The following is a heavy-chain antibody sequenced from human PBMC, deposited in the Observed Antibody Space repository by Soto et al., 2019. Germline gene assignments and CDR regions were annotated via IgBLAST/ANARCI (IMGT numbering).Heavy chain of an antibody. D-gene: IGHD5-12*01. V-gene: IGHV4-61*01. CDR1: GGSVSSGSYY. J-gene: IGHJ4*02. CDR2: IYYSGST. Sequence: PSETLSLTCTVSGGSVSSGSYYWSWIRQPPGKGLEWIGYIYYSGSTNYNPSLKSRVTISVDTSKNQFSLKLSSVTAADTAVYYCARGRGALIVATIYYFDYWGQGTLVTVSS. CDR3: ARGRGALIVATIYYFDY.